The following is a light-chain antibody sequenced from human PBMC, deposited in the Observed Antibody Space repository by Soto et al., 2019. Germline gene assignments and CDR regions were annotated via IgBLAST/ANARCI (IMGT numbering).Light chain of an antibody. Sequence: HLTQSPSSLSASVGDRVTITCRASQDINNYLAWYQQKPGKVPKLVIYAASTLQSGVPPRFSGSGSGTDFTLTISSLQPEDFATYYCQQFNSYPHEFGGGSKVDIK. V-gene: IGKV1-9*01. CDR1: QDINNY. CDR3: QQFNSYPHE. J-gene: IGKJ4*02. CDR2: AAS.